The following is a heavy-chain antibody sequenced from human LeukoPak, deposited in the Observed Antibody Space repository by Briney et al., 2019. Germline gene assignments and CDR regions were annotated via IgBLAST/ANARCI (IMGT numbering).Heavy chain of an antibody. CDR1: GFTFSTYV. Sequence: GGSLRLSCTASGFTFSTYVMHWVRQAPGKGLEWVALISSDGRTKYYADSVKGRFTISRDDSENTLYLEMNSLRPEDTALYYCARDGSLAAAFACFDSWGQGTLVTVSS. J-gene: IGHJ4*02. CDR2: ISSDGRTK. CDR3: ARDGSLAAAFACFDS. V-gene: IGHV3-30*04. D-gene: IGHD6-13*01.